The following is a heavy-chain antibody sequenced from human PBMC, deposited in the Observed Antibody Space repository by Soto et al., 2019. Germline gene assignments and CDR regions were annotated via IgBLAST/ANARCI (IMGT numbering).Heavy chain of an antibody. Sequence: EVQLVESGGGLVQPGGSLRLSCAASGFTFSSYWMSWVRQAPGKGLEWVANIKQDGSEKYYVDSVKGRFTLSRDNAKNSLYLQMNSLRAEDTAVYYCARGGGAPAASMYYYYYVMDVWCQGTTVTVSS. CDR3: ARGGGAPAASMYYYYYVMDV. J-gene: IGHJ6*02. CDR1: GFTFSSYW. V-gene: IGHV3-7*05. CDR2: IKQDGSEK. D-gene: IGHD2-2*01.